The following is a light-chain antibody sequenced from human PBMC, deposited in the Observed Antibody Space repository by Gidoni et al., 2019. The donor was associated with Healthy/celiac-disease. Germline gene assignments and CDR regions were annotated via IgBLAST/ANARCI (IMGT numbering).Light chain of an antibody. J-gene: IGKJ5*01. CDR1: QRVSSN. CDR2: GAS. CDR3: QQYNNWPPVT. Sequence: EIVMTQSPPTLSVSPGERATLSCRASQRVSSNLAWYQQKPGQAPRLLIYGASTRATGIPARFSGSGSGTEFTLTISSLQSEEFAVYYCQQYNNWPPVTFGQGTRLEIK. V-gene: IGKV3-15*01.